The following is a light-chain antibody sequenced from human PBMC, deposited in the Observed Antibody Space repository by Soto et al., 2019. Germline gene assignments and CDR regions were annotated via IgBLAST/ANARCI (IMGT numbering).Light chain of an antibody. Sequence: EIVMTQSPATLSVSPGERGTLSCRASQSVSSNLAWYQQKPGQAPRLLIYGASTRATGIPARFSGSRSGTEFTLTISSLQSEDFPVYYCQQYNNWPWTFGQGTKVEIK. CDR1: QSVSSN. J-gene: IGKJ1*01. CDR3: QQYNNWPWT. CDR2: GAS. V-gene: IGKV3-15*01.